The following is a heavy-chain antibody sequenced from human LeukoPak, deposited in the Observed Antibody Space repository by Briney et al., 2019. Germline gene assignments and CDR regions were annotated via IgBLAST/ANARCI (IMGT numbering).Heavy chain of an antibody. V-gene: IGHV3-23*01. J-gene: IGHJ4*02. CDR3: AKNYFDLLTDYSGLFDY. Sequence: GGSLRLSCVASGFAFSKYPMYSVRQAAGKGLEWVSEISGSGDRTFYADSVKGRFTISRDNSKNTVYLQMNSLRVEDTAVYYCAKNYFDLLTDYSGLFDYWGQGTLVTVSS. D-gene: IGHD3-9*01. CDR2: ISGSGDRT. CDR1: GFAFSKYP.